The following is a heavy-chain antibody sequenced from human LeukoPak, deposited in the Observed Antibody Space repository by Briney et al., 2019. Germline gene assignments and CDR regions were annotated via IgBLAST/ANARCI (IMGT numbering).Heavy chain of an antibody. CDR1: GGSISSYY. Sequence: PSETLSLTCTVSGGSISSYYWSWIRQPAGKGLEWIGRIYTSGSTNYNPSLKSRVTMSVDTSKNQFSLKLSSVTAADTAVYYCAKWGDYYGSGSYYPYFDYWGQGTLVTVSS. CDR2: IYTSGST. D-gene: IGHD3-10*01. V-gene: IGHV4-4*07. J-gene: IGHJ4*02. CDR3: AKWGDYYGSGSYYPYFDY.